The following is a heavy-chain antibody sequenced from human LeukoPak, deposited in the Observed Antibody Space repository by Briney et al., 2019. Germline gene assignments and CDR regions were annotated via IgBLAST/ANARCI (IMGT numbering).Heavy chain of an antibody. CDR2: IYTSGST. CDR1: GGSISSYY. J-gene: IGHJ5*02. CDR3: WRTYYDFWSGYCWFYP. Sequence: SETLSLTCTVSGGSISSYYWSWIRQTPGKGLEWIGYIYTSGSTNYNPSLKSRVTISVDTSKNQFSLKLSSVTAADTAVYYCWRTYYDFWSGYCWFYPWGQGTLVTVSS. V-gene: IGHV4-4*09. D-gene: IGHD3-3*01.